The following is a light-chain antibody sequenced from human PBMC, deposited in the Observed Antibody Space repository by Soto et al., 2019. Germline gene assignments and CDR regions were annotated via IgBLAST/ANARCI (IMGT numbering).Light chain of an antibody. CDR3: QQYNNWPPDRT. Sequence: EIVMTQSPATLSVSPGERATLSCRASQSVGSNLAWYQQKPGQAPRLLLYGASTRATGITARFSGSGSGTEFTLTLSSLQSQDFAIYFCQQYNNWPPDRTFGQGTKVEIK. CDR1: QSVGSN. CDR2: GAS. J-gene: IGKJ1*01. V-gene: IGKV3-15*01.